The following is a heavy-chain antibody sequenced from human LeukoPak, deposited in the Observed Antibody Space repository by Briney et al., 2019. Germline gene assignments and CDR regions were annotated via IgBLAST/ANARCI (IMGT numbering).Heavy chain of an antibody. D-gene: IGHD6-13*01. CDR3: AKWVSWVYSSSWYEDY. J-gene: IGHJ4*02. V-gene: IGHV1-46*01. Sequence: GASVKVSCKASGYTFTSYYMHWVRQAPGQGLEWMGIINPSGGSTSYAQKFQGRVTMTRDMSTSTVYMELSSLRSEDTAVYYCAKWVSWVYSSSWYEDYWGQGTLVTVSS. CDR2: INPSGGST. CDR1: GYTFTSYY.